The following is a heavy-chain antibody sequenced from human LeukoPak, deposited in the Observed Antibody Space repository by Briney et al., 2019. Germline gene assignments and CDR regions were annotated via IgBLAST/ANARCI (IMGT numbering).Heavy chain of an antibody. J-gene: IGHJ6*03. CDR2: IYYSGST. D-gene: IGHD7-27*01. CDR1: GGSISSSIYY. CDR3: ARDILTGDYYYYYTDV. V-gene: IGHV4-39*07. Sequence: SETLSLTCTVSGGSISSSIYYWGWIRQPPGKGLEWIGSIYYSGSTYYNPSLKSRVTISVDTSKNQFSLKLSSVTAADTAVYYCARDILTGDYYYYYTDVWGKGTTVTVSS.